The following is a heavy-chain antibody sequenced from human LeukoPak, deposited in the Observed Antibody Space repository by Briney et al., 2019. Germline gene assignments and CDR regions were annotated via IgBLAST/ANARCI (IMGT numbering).Heavy chain of an antibody. CDR2: ISSDGSST. J-gene: IGHJ4*02. CDR1: RLTFSSYW. V-gene: IGHV3-74*01. Sequence: GGSLRLSCAASRLTFSSYWMHWVRQAPGKGLVWVSSISSDGSSTRYADSVKGRFTISRDNAKDTLYLQMNSLRAEDTAVYYCARLPTGSPLHYWGQGTLVTVSS. D-gene: IGHD1-14*01. CDR3: ARLPTGSPLHY.